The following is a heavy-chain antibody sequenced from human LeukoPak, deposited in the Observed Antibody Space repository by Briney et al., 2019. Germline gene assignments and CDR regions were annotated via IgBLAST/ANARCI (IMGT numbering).Heavy chain of an antibody. CDR3: ARDYYDSSGYWN. D-gene: IGHD3-22*01. Sequence: ASVKVSCKASGYTFTGYYMHWVRQAPGQGLEWMGWINPNSGGTNYAQKFQGRVTMTRDTSISTAYMELSRLRSDDTAVYYCARDYYDSSGYWNWGQGTLVTVSS. J-gene: IGHJ4*02. V-gene: IGHV1-2*02. CDR1: GYTFTGYY. CDR2: INPNSGGT.